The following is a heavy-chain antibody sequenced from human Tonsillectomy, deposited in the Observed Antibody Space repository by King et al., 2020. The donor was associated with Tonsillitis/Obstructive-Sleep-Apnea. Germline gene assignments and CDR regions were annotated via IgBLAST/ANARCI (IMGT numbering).Heavy chain of an antibody. CDR3: ARMKRTYYYYMDV. J-gene: IGHJ6*03. D-gene: IGHD1-7*01. CDR1: GFSLSSRRMG. CDR2: IFSNDEK. Sequence: QVTLKESGPVLVKPTETLTLTCTVSGFSLSSRRMGVSWIRQPPGKALEWLAHIFSNDEKSYTTSLKSRLTLSKDTSKSQVVLTMTNMDPVDTATYYCARMKRTYYYYMDVWGNGTTVTVS. V-gene: IGHV2-26*01.